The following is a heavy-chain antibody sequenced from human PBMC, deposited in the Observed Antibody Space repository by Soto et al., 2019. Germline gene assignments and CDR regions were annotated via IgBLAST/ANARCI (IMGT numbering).Heavy chain of an antibody. J-gene: IGHJ5*02. CDR1: GYTFTSYG. D-gene: IGHD3-3*01. V-gene: IGHV1-18*01. Sequence: ASVKVSCKASGYTFTSYGISWVRQAPGQGLEWMGWISAYNGNTNYALKLQGRVTMTTDTSTSTAYMELRSLRSDDTAVYYCARGHYYDFWSGGRFCPWGQGTLVTVSS. CDR3: ARGHYYDFWSGGRFCP. CDR2: ISAYNGNT.